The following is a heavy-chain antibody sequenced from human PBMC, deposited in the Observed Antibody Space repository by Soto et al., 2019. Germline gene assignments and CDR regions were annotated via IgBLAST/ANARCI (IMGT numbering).Heavy chain of an antibody. CDR3: ALSPSAFMTTDLWGSPFDY. J-gene: IGHJ4*02. V-gene: IGHV2-5*02. CDR1: GFSLSTSGVG. D-gene: IGHD4-17*01. CDR2: IYWDDDK. Sequence: QITLKESGPTLVKPTQTLTLTCTFFGFSLSTSGVGVGWIRQPPGKALEWLALIYWDDDKRYSPSLKSRLTITKDTSKNQVVLTMTNMDPVDTATYYCALSPSAFMTTDLWGSPFDYWGQGTLVTVSS.